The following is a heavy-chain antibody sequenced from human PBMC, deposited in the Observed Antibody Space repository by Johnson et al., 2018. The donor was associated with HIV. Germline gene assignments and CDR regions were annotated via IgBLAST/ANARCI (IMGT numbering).Heavy chain of an antibody. CDR2: IYSGDRT. CDR1: GFTVSSNY. Sequence: VQLVESGGGVVQPGGSLRLSCAASGFTVSSNYMSWVRQAPGKGLEWVSVIYSGDRTYSAVSVKGRFTISRDDSKNSLYLQMNSLKTEDTAVYYCARGPKNPGLDAFDIWGQGTVVTVSS. V-gene: IGHV3-66*01. CDR3: ARGPKNPGLDAFDI. J-gene: IGHJ3*02. D-gene: IGHD1-14*01.